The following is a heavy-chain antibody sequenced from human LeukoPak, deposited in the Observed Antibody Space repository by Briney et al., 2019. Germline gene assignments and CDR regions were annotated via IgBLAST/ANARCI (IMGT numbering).Heavy chain of an antibody. CDR2: ISGSGGST. CDR3: AKMGYSSGWDLYYYGMDV. Sequence: GGSLRLPCAASGFTFSSYAMSWVRQAPGKGLEWVSAISGSGGSTYYADSVKGRFTISRDNSKNTLYLQMNSLRAEDTAVYYCAKMGYSSGWDLYYYGMDVWGQGTTVTVSS. D-gene: IGHD6-19*01. J-gene: IGHJ6*02. V-gene: IGHV3-23*01. CDR1: GFTFSSYA.